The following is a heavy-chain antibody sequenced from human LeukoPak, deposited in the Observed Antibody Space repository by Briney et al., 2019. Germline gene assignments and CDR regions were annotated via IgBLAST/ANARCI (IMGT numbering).Heavy chain of an antibody. Sequence: PGGSLRLSCAASGFTFSGHNLNWVRQGPGKGLEWLSYISGSSSSIFYADSVKGRFTISRDNAKNSLYLQMSSLRAEDTAVYYCANHPGQGGGYSYGYGEYNWFDPWGQGTLVTVSS. D-gene: IGHD5-18*01. CDR2: ISGSSSSI. CDR1: GFTFSGHN. CDR3: ANHPGQGGGYSYGYGEYNWFDP. V-gene: IGHV3-48*04. J-gene: IGHJ5*02.